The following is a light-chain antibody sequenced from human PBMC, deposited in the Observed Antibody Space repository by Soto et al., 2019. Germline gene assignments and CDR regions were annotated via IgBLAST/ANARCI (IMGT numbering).Light chain of an antibody. V-gene: IGKV3-20*01. CDR3: QQYGSSPFT. J-gene: IGKJ3*01. CDR2: GAS. Sequence: ERVLTQSPGTLSMSPGERATLSCRASQSVSSSSSAWYQQKPGQAPRLLIYGASSRATGIPDRFSGSGSGTDLTITISKLEPEDFAVYYCQQYGSSPFTFGPGTKVDMK. CDR1: QSVSSSS.